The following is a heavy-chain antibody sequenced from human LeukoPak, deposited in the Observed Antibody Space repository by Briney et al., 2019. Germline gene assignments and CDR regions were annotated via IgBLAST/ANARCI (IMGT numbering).Heavy chain of an antibody. Sequence: QPGGSLRLSCAASGFTFSSYAMSWVRQAPGKGLEWVSAISGSGGSTYYADSVKGRFTISGDNSKNTLYLQMNSLRAEDTAVYYCAKDGLRYFDWLLSTYWGQGTLVTVSS. J-gene: IGHJ4*02. V-gene: IGHV3-23*01. CDR2: ISGSGGST. CDR3: AKDGLRYFDWLLSTY. CDR1: GFTFSSYA. D-gene: IGHD3-9*01.